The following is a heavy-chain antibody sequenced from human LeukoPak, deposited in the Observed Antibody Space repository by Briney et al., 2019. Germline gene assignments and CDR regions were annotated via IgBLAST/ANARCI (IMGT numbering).Heavy chain of an antibody. CDR2: ISGSGGST. J-gene: IGHJ5*02. CDR3: AKDPPSWYSSSWYGFDP. CDR1: GFTFSSYA. D-gene: IGHD6-13*01. V-gene: IGHV3-23*01. Sequence: QPGGSLRLSRAASGFTFSSYAMSWVRQAPGKGLEWVSAISGSGGSTYYADSVKGRFTISRDNSKNTPYLQMNSLRAEDTAVYYCAKDPPSWYSSSWYGFDPWGQGTLVTVSS.